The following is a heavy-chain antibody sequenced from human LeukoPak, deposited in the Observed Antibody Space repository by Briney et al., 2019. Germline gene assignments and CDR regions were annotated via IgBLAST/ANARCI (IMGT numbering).Heavy chain of an antibody. CDR1: GFTFSSYA. CDR2: ISGSGGST. V-gene: IGHV3-23*01. CDR3: AKDGRRGYYYDSSGYPHGAFDI. Sequence: LTGGSLRLSCAASGFTFSSYAMSWVRQAPGKGLEWVSAISGSGGSTYYADSVKGRFTISRDNSKSTLYLQMNSLRAEDTAVYYCAKDGRRGYYYDSSGYPHGAFDIWGQGTMVTVSS. D-gene: IGHD3-22*01. J-gene: IGHJ3*02.